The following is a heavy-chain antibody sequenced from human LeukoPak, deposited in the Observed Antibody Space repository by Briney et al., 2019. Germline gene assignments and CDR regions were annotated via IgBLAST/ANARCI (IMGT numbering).Heavy chain of an antibody. V-gene: IGHV4-4*02. J-gene: IGHJ4*02. CDR3: ARGKQQLVPPFDY. D-gene: IGHD6-13*01. CDR1: GGSISSSNW. CDR2: IHPSGEI. Sequence: SEILSLTCGVSGGSISSSNWWSWVRQPPGKGLEWIGEIHPSGEIYYNPSLKSRVTISLDKSKNQFSLKMTSVTAADTAIYYCARGKQQLVPPFDYWGEGALVTVSS.